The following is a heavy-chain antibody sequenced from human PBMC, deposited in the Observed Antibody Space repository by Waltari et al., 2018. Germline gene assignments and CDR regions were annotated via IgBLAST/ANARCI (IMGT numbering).Heavy chain of an antibody. V-gene: IGHV4-39*07. CDR3: ARGIYDFWSGYWMRAYYYYYMDV. CDR1: GGSISSSSYY. D-gene: IGHD3-3*01. Sequence: QLQLQESGPGLVKPSETLSLTCTVSGGSISSSSYYWGWIRQPPGKGLEWIGSIYYSGSTYYNPSLKSRVTLSGDTSKNQCSLKLSSVTAADTAVYYCARGIYDFWSGYWMRAYYYYYMDVWGKGTTVTISS. J-gene: IGHJ6*03. CDR2: IYYSGST.